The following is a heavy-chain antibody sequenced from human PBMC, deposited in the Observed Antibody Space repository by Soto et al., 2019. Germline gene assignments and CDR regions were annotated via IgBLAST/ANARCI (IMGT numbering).Heavy chain of an antibody. CDR1: GFTFSSYA. CDR3: AKDRFRDYYDTSASWFDP. CDR2: ISGSGGGT. D-gene: IGHD3-22*01. Sequence: EVQLLESGGGLVQPGGSLRLSCAASGFTFSSYAMSWVRQAPGKGLEWVSAISGSGGGTYYADSVKGRFTISRDNSKNTLSLQMNSRRAEDTAVYYCAKDRFRDYYDTSASWFDPWGQGTLVTVSS. V-gene: IGHV3-23*01. J-gene: IGHJ5*02.